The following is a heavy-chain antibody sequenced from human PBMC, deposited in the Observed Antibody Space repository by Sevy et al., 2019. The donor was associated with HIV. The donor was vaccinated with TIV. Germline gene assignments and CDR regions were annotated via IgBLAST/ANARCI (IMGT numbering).Heavy chain of an antibody. J-gene: IGHJ4*02. CDR3: ARTQAGVGSAQGDSTSYPYAGDHYFDR. V-gene: IGHV4-39*01. Sequence: SETLSLTCTVSGDSVSTSNKFWGWIRQPPGKGLEWIGSIHLTLSTFYNPSLKSRVIISEDTSKNQFSLRLSSVSAADTAVYYWARTQAGVGSAQGDSTSYPYAGDHYFDRWGRGTLVTVSS. CDR1: GDSVSTSNKF. D-gene: IGHD6-19*01. CDR2: IHLTLST.